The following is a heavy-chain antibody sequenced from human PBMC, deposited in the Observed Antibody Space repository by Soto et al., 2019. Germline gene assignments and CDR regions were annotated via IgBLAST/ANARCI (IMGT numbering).Heavy chain of an antibody. CDR2: INPSGGST. CDR1: GYTFTSYY. D-gene: IGHD4-4*01. Sequence: ASVKVACKASGYTFTSYYMHWVRQAPGQGLEWMGIINPSGGSTTYAQNFQGRVTMTRDTSTSTVYMELSSLRSDDTAGYSCARFVAATSHDCWGQGTLVTVSS. J-gene: IGHJ4*02. CDR3: ARFVAATSHDC. V-gene: IGHV1-46*01.